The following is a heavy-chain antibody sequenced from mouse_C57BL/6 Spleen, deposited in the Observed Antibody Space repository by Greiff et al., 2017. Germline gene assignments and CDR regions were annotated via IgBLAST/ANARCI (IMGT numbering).Heavy chain of an antibody. CDR3: ARMDYDYDGVFDY. J-gene: IGHJ2*01. D-gene: IGHD2-4*01. CDR2: ISYSGST. CDR1: GYSITSGYD. Sequence: VQLKESGPGMVKPSQSLSLTCTVTGYSITSGYDWHWIRHFPGNKLEWMGYISYSGSTNYNPSLKSRISITHDTSKNHFFLKLNSVTTEDTATYYCARMDYDYDGVFDYWGQGTTLTVSS. V-gene: IGHV3-1*01.